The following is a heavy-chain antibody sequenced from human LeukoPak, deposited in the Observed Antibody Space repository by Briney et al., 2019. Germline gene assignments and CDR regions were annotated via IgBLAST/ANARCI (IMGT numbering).Heavy chain of an antibody. CDR3: ARARYCSSTSCYGYYFDY. D-gene: IGHD2-2*01. Sequence: ASVKVSCKASGYTFTSYDINWVRQATGQGLEWMGWMNPNSGNTGYAQKFQGRVTMTRNTSISTAYMELRSLRSDDTAVYYCARARYCSSTSCYGYYFDYWGQGTLVTVSS. J-gene: IGHJ4*02. CDR2: MNPNSGNT. CDR1: GYTFTSYD. V-gene: IGHV1-8*01.